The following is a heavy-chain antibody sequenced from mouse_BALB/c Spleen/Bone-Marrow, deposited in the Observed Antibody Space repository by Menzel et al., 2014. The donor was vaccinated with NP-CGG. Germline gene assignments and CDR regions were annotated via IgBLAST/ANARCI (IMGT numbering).Heavy chain of an antibody. CDR1: GYTFTDYA. CDR3: GREVRAPRYAMDY. V-gene: IGHV1-67*01. J-gene: IGHJ4*01. CDR2: ISTCNGNT. D-gene: IGHD2-14*01. Sequence: QVQLQQPGPEVVRPGVSVKISRKGSGYTFTDYAMHWVKQSHAKSLEWIGVISTCNGNTNYNQKFKGKATMTVDKSSSTAYKELTRLASEDSAIYYCGREVRAPRYAMDYWGQGTSVTVSS.